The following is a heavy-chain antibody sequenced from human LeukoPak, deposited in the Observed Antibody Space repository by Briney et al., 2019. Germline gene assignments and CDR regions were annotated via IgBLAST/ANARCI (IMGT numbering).Heavy chain of an antibody. CDR2: IYYRGTT. V-gene: IGHV4-59*08. CDR3: ARVRGIGTFDF. J-gene: IGHJ3*01. Sequence: PSETLSLTCTASGGSLTGHYWSWIRQPPGKGLEWIGYIYYRGTTNYNPSLKSRVRMSVDTSKNHFFLQLNSVTAADTAVYYCARVRGIGTFDFWGQGTMVTVS. CDR1: GGSLTGHY. D-gene: IGHD3-10*01.